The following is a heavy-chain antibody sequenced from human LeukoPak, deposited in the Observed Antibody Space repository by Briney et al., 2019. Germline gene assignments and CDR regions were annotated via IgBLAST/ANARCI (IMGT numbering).Heavy chain of an antibody. CDR1: GYTLIELS. J-gene: IGHJ6*02. V-gene: IGHV1-24*01. Sequence: ASVKVCCKDSGYTLIELSMHWLRQATGNGLESLKAFDPEDCETIFAQKFQGRVTMTEDTSTDTAYMELSSLRSEDTAMYFCAGGPRIAVADMGIEYHYYGMDVWGQGTTVTVSS. D-gene: IGHD6-19*01. CDR3: AGGPRIAVADMGIEYHYYGMDV. CDR2: FDPEDCET.